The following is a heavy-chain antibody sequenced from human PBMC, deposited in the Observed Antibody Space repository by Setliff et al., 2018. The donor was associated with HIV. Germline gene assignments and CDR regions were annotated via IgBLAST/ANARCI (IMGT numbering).Heavy chain of an antibody. V-gene: IGHV3-74*01. D-gene: IGHD2-15*01. J-gene: IGHJ4*02. CDR1: GFTFSNNW. Sequence: PGGSLRLSCAASGFTFSNNWMHWVRQAPGKGLVWVSRSNGDGSSTLYADSVKGRFTISRDNAKNTLYLQMNSLRAEDTAVYYCARNSYFFDSWGQGALVTVSS. CDR3: ARNSYFFDS. CDR2: SNGDGSST.